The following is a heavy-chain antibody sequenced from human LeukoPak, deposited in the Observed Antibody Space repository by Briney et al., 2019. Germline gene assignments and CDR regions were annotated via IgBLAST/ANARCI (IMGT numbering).Heavy chain of an antibody. V-gene: IGHV4-39*07. D-gene: IGHD3-22*01. J-gene: IGHJ3*02. CDR3: ARQITMIVVVINDAFDI. CDR1: NGSISSSAYY. Sequence: PSETLSLTCTVSNGSISSSAYYWGWVRQSPGKGLQWIGSVYFSGITYYNESLKSRLTISVDKSNNQFSLKVRSVTAADTAVYYCARQITMIVVVINDAFDIWGQGTMVTVSS. CDR2: VYFSGIT.